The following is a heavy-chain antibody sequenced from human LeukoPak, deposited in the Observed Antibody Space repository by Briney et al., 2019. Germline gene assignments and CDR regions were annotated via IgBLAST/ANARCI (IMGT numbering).Heavy chain of an antibody. CDR2: IYNSGST. D-gene: IGHD3-9*01. Sequence: SETLSLTCTVSGYSISSGYYWGWIRPSPGKGLEWIGSIYNSGSTYYNPSLKSRITISVDTSKNQFSLKPSSVTAADAAVYYCARHAAGQRYFDWLRPEPEPHYYFDYWGQGTLVTVSS. CDR3: ARHAAGQRYFDWLRPEPEPHYYFDY. J-gene: IGHJ4*02. V-gene: IGHV4-38-2*02. CDR1: GYSISSGYY.